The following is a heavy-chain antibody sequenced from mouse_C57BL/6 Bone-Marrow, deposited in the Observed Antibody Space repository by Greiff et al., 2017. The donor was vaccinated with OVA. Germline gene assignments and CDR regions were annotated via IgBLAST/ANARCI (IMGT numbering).Heavy chain of an antibody. V-gene: IGHV1-26*01. CDR1: GYTFTDYY. CDR2: INPNNGGT. J-gene: IGHJ3*01. CDR3: ARLESHYGNYFAY. D-gene: IGHD2-1*01. Sequence: VQLKQSGPELVKPGASVKISCKASGYTFTDYYMNWVKQSHGKSLEWIGDINPNNGGTSYNQKFKGKATLTVDKSSSTAYMELRSLTSEDSAVYYCARLESHYGNYFAYWGQGTLVTVSA.